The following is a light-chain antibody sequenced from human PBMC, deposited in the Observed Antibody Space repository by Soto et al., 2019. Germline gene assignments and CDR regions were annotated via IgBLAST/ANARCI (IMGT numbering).Light chain of an antibody. J-gene: IGKJ1*01. CDR1: QSVSSSY. Sequence: EIVLTQSPATLSVSPGERATLSCWASQSVSSSYLAWYQQKPGQAPRLLIYGASSRATGIPDRFSGSGSGTDFTLTISRLEPEDFAVYYCQQYGSSPWTFGQGTKVDI. CDR3: QQYGSSPWT. V-gene: IGKV3-20*01. CDR2: GAS.